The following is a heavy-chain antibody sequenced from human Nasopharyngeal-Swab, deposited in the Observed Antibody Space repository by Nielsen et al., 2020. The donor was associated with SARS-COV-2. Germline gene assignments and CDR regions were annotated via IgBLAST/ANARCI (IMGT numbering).Heavy chain of an antibody. V-gene: IGHV4-59*13. J-gene: IGHJ3*02. CDR1: GGSISSYY. CDR3: ARDSYRDAFDI. CDR2: VHFLGST. Sequence: SETLSLTCTVSGGSISSYYWNWIRQPPGKGLEWIGYVHFLGSTDYNPSLKSRVTIPLDTSNYQFSLRLSSVTAADTAVYYCARDSYRDAFDIWGQGTMATVSS.